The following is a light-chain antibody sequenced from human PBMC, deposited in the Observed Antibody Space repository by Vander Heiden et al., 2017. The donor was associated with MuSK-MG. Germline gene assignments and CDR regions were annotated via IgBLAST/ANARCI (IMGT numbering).Light chain of an antibody. V-gene: IGKV3-15*01. Sequence: EIVMTQSPATLSVSPGERATLSCRASQSISTNLAWYQHKPGQAPRLLIYGSSTRATGIPARFSGSGSGTEFTLTISSLQSEDIAIYYWRQDNYWLTFGGGTKVEIK. CDR1: QSISTN. CDR2: GSS. CDR3: RQDNYWLT. J-gene: IGKJ4*01.